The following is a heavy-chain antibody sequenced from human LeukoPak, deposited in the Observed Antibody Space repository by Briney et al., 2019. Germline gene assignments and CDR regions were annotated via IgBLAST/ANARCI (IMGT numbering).Heavy chain of an antibody. CDR3: ASEAFDI. V-gene: IGHV4-30-2*01. Sequence: PSQTLSLTCAVSGGSISSGGYAWGWIRQPPGKGLEWIGYIYHSGSTYYNPSLKSRVTISVDRSKNQFSLKLSSVTAADTAVYYCASEAFDIWGQGTMVTVSS. CDR1: GGSISSGGYA. CDR2: IYHSGST. J-gene: IGHJ3*02.